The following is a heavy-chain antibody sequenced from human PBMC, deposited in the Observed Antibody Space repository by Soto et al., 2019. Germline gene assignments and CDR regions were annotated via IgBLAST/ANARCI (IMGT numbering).Heavy chain of an antibody. V-gene: IGHV3-9*01. J-gene: IGHJ1*01. CDR3: VKDESINWYSGHFRH. D-gene: IGHD6-13*01. CDR1: GFTFDDYA. Sequence: EVQLVESGGGLVQPGRSLRLSCAASGFTFDDYAMHWVRQVPGKGLEWVSRINWNSGSIGYGDSVKGRFAISRDNAKNSLHLQMNRLSAEDTAFYYCVKDESINWYSGHFRHWGQGTLVTVSS. CDR2: INWNSGSI.